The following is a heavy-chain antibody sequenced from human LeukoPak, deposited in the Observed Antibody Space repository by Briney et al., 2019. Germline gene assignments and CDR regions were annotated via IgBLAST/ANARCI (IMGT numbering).Heavy chain of an antibody. J-gene: IGHJ4*02. CDR3: ARSRDYYDSSGYYSRFDY. Sequence: PSETLSLTCTVSGGSISSYYWSWIRQPPGKGLEWIGYIYYSGSTNYNPSLKSRVTISVYTSKNQFSLKLSSVTAADTAVYYCARSRDYYDSSGYYSRFDYWGQGTLVTVSS. CDR2: IYYSGST. CDR1: GGSISSYY. D-gene: IGHD3-22*01. V-gene: IGHV4-59*01.